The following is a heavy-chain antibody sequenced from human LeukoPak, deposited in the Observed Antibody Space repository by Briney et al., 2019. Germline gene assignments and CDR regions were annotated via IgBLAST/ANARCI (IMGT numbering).Heavy chain of an antibody. J-gene: IGHJ5*02. CDR3: ASGTYYYDSSGFNWFDP. CDR2: IYYSGIT. D-gene: IGHD3-22*01. V-gene: IGHV4-59*12. Sequence: SETLSLTCTVSGGSISSYYWSWIRQPPGKGLEWIGYIYYSGITNYNPSLKSRVTISVDTSKNQFSLKLSSVTAADTAVYYCASGTYYYDSSGFNWFDPWGQGTLVTVSS. CDR1: GGSISSYY.